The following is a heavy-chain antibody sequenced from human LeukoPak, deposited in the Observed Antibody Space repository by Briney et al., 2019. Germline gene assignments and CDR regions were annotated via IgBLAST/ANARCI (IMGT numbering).Heavy chain of an antibody. J-gene: IGHJ3*02. Sequence: PSETLSLTCTVSGGSISSSSYYWGWIRQPPGKGLEWIGSIYYSGSTYYNPSLKSRFTITVDRTKNECSLKLSSVTAADTAVYYCARERTYCDILTGYPGVVAFDIWGQGTMVTVSS. CDR3: ARERTYCDILTGYPGVVAFDI. CDR1: GGSISSSSYY. D-gene: IGHD3-9*01. V-gene: IGHV4-39*02. CDR2: IYYSGST.